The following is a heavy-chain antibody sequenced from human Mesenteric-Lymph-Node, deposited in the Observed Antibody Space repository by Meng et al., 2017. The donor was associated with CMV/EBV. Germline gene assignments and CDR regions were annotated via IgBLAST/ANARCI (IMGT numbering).Heavy chain of an antibody. CDR3: ARMNYYDSSGYYFDY. D-gene: IGHD3-22*01. V-gene: IGHV4-30-2*01. J-gene: IGHJ4*02. CDR2: VYHSGST. CDR1: GDSISSGDA. Sequence: SGDSISSGDAWSWIRQPPGKGLEWIGYVYHSGSTSYNPSLKSRVTISVDRPKNQFYLKLTSVNAADTAVYYCARMNYYDSSGYYFDYWGQGTLVTVSS.